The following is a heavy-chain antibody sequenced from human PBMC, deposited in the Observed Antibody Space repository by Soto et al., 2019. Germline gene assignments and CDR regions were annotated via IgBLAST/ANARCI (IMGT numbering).Heavy chain of an antibody. Sequence: PVKVSCKASGGTFSSYAISWVRQAPGQGLEWMGGIIPSFGTANYAQKFQGRVTITAGESTSTAYMELSSLRSEDTAVYYCARSDYGDYVKRRNWFDPWGQGTLVTVSS. V-gene: IGHV1-69*13. CDR1: GGTFSSYA. CDR3: ARSDYGDYVKRRNWFDP. J-gene: IGHJ5*02. D-gene: IGHD4-17*01. CDR2: IIPSFGTA.